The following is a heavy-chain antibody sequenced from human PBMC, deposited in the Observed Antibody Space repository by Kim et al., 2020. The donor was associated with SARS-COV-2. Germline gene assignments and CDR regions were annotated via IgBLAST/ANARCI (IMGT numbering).Heavy chain of an antibody. V-gene: IGHV4-39*01. CDR2: IYYSGST. J-gene: IGHJ4*02. Sequence: SETLSLTCTVSGGSISSSSYYWGWIRQPPGKGLEWIGSIYYSGSTYYNPSLKSRVTISVDTSKNQFSLKLSSVTAADTAVYYCARRAPMDRGVRKGGNFDYWGQGNLVTVSS. CDR3: ARRAPMDRGVRKGGNFDY. D-gene: IGHD3-10*01. CDR1: GGSISSSSYY.